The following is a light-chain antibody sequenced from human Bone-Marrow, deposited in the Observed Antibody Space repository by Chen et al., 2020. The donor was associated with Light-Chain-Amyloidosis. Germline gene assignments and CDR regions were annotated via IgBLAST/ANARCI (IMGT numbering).Light chain of an antibody. CDR1: QSIKNH. V-gene: IGKV1-39*01. CDR3: EQSYAIPTT. Sequence: DIQMTQSPTSLSASVGDRVTITCRSSQSIKNHLNWYQQRPGKAPHVLIYATSSLQAGIPSRFSGSGSGTEFTLTISSLQPEDFATYFCEQSYAIPTTFGQGTKLEI. CDR2: ATS. J-gene: IGKJ2*01.